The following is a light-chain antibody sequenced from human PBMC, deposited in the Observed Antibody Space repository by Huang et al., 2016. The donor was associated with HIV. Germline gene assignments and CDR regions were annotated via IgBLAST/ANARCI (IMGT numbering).Light chain of an antibody. Sequence: EIVMTQSPATLSVSPGERATLSCRASQSVSSNLAWYQQKPGQSPRPLIYGAATRGTGIPARFSGSGSGTEFTLTISSLQSEDVAVYYCQQYNNWPPWTFGQGTKVEIK. CDR3: QQYNNWPPWT. V-gene: IGKV3-15*01. J-gene: IGKJ1*01. CDR1: QSVSSN. CDR2: GAA.